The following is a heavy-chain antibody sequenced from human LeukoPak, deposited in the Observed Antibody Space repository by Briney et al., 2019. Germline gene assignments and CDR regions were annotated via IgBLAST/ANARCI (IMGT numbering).Heavy chain of an antibody. D-gene: IGHD3-22*01. CDR3: ARDTTNVYYYDTSGYDH. CDR1: GYSVSSGSYY. CDR2: IYYSGST. J-gene: IGHJ4*02. V-gene: IGHV4-61*01. Sequence: SETLSLTCTVSGYSVSSGSYYWSWIRQPPGKGLEWIGYIYYSGSTSYNPSLNSRVTISLVTSKNQFSLKLSSVTAADTAIYYCARDTTNVYYYDTSGYDHWGQGTLVTVSS.